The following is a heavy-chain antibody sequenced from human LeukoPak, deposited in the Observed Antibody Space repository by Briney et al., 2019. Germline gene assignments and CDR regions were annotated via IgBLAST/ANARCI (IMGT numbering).Heavy chain of an antibody. V-gene: IGHV4-59*01. CDR2: IYYSGTT. D-gene: IGHD5-24*01. Sequence: PSETLSLTCTVSGGSISSYYWSWFRQPPGKGLEWIGYIYYSGTTKYNPSLKSRVTISVDTSKNQFSLRLSSVTAADTAAYYCARESRDVETEGFDYWGQGTLVTVSS. CDR3: ARESRDVETEGFDY. J-gene: IGHJ4*02. CDR1: GGSISSYY.